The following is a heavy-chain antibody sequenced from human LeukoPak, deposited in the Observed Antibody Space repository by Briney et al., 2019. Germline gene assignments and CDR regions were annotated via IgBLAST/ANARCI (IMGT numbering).Heavy chain of an antibody. V-gene: IGHV3-53*04. CDR2: IYSGGST. Sequence: GGSLRLSCAASGFTVSSNYMSWVRQAPGKGLEWVSVIYSGGSTYYADSVKGRFTISRHNSKNTLYLQMNSLRAEDTAVYYCASPGIAAAGSNYYYSYGMDVWGQGTTVTVSS. CDR3: ASPGIAAAGSNYYYSYGMDV. CDR1: GFTVSSNY. D-gene: IGHD6-13*01. J-gene: IGHJ6*02.